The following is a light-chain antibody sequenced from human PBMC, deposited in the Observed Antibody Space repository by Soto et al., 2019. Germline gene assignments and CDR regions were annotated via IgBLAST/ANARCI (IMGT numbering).Light chain of an antibody. CDR3: QQYGSSPFT. CDR2: GAS. V-gene: IGKV3-20*01. Sequence: EIVLMQSPGTLSLSPGERATLSCRASQSVSSSYLAWYQQKPGQTPRLLIYGASSRATGIPDRFSGSGSGTDFTLTISTLEPEDFAVYYCQQYGSSPFTFGPGTRWIS. CDR1: QSVSSSY. J-gene: IGKJ3*01.